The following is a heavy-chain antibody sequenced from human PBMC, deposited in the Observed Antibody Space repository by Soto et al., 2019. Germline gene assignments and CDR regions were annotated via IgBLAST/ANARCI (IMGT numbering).Heavy chain of an antibody. CDR3: ASRSYENGGYYYVDY. Sequence: QLHLQESGPGLVKPSETLSLTCTVSGDSITSSGKYWGWARQPPGKGLEWIGSMYYRGSAYYRPSPTSRGTMSMDTSKKQISLTLSSVTVADTAVYYCASRSYENGGYYYVDYWGQGTLVTVSS. CDR1: GDSITSSGKY. D-gene: IGHD3-22*01. J-gene: IGHJ4*02. V-gene: IGHV4-39*01. CDR2: MYYRGSA.